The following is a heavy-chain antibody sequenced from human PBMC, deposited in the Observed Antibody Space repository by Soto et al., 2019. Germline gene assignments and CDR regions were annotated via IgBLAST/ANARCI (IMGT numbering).Heavy chain of an antibody. CDR3: ARGLGTSRGEGMDV. D-gene: IGHD2-2*01. V-gene: IGHV3-33*01. CDR2: IWYDGSNK. Sequence: QVQLVESGGGVVQPGRSLRLSCAASGFTFSSYGMHWVRQAPGKGLEWVAVIWYDGSNKYYADSVKGRFTISRDNSKNTLYLQMNSLRAEDTAVYYCARGLGTSRGEGMDVWGQGTTVTVSS. J-gene: IGHJ6*02. CDR1: GFTFSSYG.